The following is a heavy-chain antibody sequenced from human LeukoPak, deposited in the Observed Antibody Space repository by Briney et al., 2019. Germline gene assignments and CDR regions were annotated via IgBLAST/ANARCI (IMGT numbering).Heavy chain of an antibody. CDR2: IYYSGST. D-gene: IGHD3/OR15-3a*01. Sequence: KSSETLSLTCTVSGGSISSSSYYWGWIRQPPGKGLEWIGSIYYSGSTYYNPSLKSRVTISVDTSKNQFSLKLSSVTAADTAVYYCARGRSIGLQDYWGQGTLVTVSS. CDR1: GGSISSSSYY. J-gene: IGHJ4*02. V-gene: IGHV4-39*07. CDR3: ARGRSIGLQDY.